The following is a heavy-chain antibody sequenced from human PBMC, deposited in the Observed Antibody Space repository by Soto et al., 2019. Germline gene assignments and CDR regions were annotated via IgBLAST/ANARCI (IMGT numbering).Heavy chain of an antibody. CDR2: ISYDGSNK. CDR1: GFTFSSYG. Sequence: PGWSLRLSCAASGFTFSSYGMHLVPQAPGKGLEWVAVISYDGSNKYYADSVKGRFTISRDNSKNTLYLQMNSLRAEDTAVYYCGKDVYYDSSGLYWGQGTLVTVCS. J-gene: IGHJ4*02. D-gene: IGHD3-22*01. CDR3: GKDVYYDSSGLY. V-gene: IGHV3-30*18.